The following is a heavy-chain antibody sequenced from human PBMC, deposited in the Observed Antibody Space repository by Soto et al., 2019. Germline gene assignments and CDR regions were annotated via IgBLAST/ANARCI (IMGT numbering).Heavy chain of an antibody. V-gene: IGHV3-30-3*01. CDR3: ARSITMIVVVTHEAFDI. J-gene: IGHJ3*02. D-gene: IGHD3-22*01. Sequence: QVQLVESGGGVVQPGRSLRLSCAASGFTFSSYAMHWVRQAPGKGLEWVAVISYDGSKKYYADSVKGRFTISRDNSKNTLYLQMNSLIADDTAVYYCARSITMIVVVTHEAFDIWGQGTMVTVSS. CDR1: GFTFSSYA. CDR2: ISYDGSKK.